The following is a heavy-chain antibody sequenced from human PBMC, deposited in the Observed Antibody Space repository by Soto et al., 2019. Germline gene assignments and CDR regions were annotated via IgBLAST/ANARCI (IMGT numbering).Heavy chain of an antibody. Sequence: QVQLVQSGAELKKPGSSVKVSCKASGGTFSSYAISWVRQAPGQGLEWMGGIIHIFGTANYAQKFQGRVTITADESTSTDYMELSSLRSEDTAVYCCARDGQPVGARSIYYYGMDVWGQGTTVTVSS. V-gene: IGHV1-69*01. J-gene: IGHJ6*02. CDR1: GGTFSSYA. CDR3: ARDGQPVGARSIYYYGMDV. CDR2: IIHIFGTA.